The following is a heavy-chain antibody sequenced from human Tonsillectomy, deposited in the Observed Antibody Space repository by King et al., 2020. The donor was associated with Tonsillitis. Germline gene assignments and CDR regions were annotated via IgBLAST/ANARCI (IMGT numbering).Heavy chain of an antibody. CDR2: IYPGDSDV. J-gene: IGHJ3*01. Sequence: QLVQSGAEVKKPGESLKISCKGSGHNFINYWIGWVRQRPGKGLEWMGSIYPGDSDVRYSPSFQGQVIMSADKSISTAYLQWSSMKASDTAIYYCATPWGAGSFDAFDLWGQGTLVTVSS. D-gene: IGHD3-10*01. CDR3: ATPWGAGSFDAFDL. V-gene: IGHV5-51*01. CDR1: GHNFINYW.